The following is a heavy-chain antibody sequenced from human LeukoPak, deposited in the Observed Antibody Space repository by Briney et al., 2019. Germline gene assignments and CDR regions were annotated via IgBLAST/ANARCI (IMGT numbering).Heavy chain of an antibody. CDR2: MYYSGST. V-gene: IGHV4-59*01. Sequence: ETFSLTCTVSGGAISFYYWSWIRQPPGKGLDWIAYMYYSGSTNYNPSLKSRVSISVDTSKNQFSLKLTSVTAADTAVYYCARGGSIVGATPHDTFDIWGPRTTVNVSS. CDR1: GGAISFYY. D-gene: IGHD1-26*01. J-gene: IGHJ3*02. CDR3: ARGGSIVGATPHDTFDI.